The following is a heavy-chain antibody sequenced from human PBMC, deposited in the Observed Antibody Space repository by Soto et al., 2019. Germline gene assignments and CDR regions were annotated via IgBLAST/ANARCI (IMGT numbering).Heavy chain of an antibody. CDR3: ARDAHYYDSSGYYGWFDP. J-gene: IGHJ5*02. CDR2: TYYSGST. V-gene: IGHV4-31*03. D-gene: IGHD3-22*01. CDR1: GGSISSGGYY. Sequence: SETLSLTCTVSGGSISSGGYYWSWIRQHPGKGLEWIGYTYYSGSTYYNPSLKSRVTISVDTSKNQFSLKLSSVTAADTAVYYCARDAHYYDSSGYYGWFDPWGQGTLVTVSS.